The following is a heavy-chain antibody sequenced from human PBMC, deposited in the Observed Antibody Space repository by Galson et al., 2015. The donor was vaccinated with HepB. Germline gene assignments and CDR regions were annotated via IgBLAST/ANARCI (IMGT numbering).Heavy chain of an antibody. CDR3: ARDQGGGGLYYYYGMDV. Sequence: SLRLSCAASGFTFSSYAIHWARQAPGKGLEWVAVISYDGSNKYYADSVKGRFTISRDNSKNTLYLQMNSLRAEDTAVYYCARDQGGGGLYYYYGMDVWGQGTTVTVSS. J-gene: IGHJ6*02. CDR2: ISYDGSNK. CDR1: GFTFSSYA. V-gene: IGHV3-30*04. D-gene: IGHD4-23*01.